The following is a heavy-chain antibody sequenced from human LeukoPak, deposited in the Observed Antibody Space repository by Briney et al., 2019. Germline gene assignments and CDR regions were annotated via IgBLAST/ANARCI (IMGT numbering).Heavy chain of an antibody. CDR2: IYHSGST. CDR3: ARQLRYYDYVWGSYRPYYFDY. D-gene: IGHD3-16*02. J-gene: IGHJ4*02. Sequence: SETLSLTCTVSGYSISSGYYWGWIRQPPGKGLEWIGSIYHSGSTYYNPSLKSRVTISVDTSKNQFSLKLSSVTAADTAVYYCARQLRYYDYVWGSYRPYYFDYWGQGTLVTVSS. CDR1: GYSISSGYY. V-gene: IGHV4-38-2*02.